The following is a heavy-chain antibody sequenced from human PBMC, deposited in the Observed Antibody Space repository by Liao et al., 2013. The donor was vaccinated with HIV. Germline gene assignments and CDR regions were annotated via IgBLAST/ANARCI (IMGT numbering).Heavy chain of an antibody. CDR1: GGSINSYY. CDR3: ARSTVTTRGEYFQH. V-gene: IGHV4-4*07. D-gene: IGHD4-17*01. Sequence: QVQLQESGPGLVKPSETLSLTCTVSGGSINSYYWSWIRQPAGKGLEWIGRIYTSGTTRYNSSLKSRVTMSVDTSKNQFSLKLSSMTAADTAVYYCARSTVTTRGEYFQHWGQGTLVTVSS. CDR2: IYTSGTT. J-gene: IGHJ1*01.